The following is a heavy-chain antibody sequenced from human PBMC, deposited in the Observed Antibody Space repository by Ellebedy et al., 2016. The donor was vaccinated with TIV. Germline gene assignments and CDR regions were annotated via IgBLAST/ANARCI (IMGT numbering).Heavy chain of an antibody. Sequence: GESLKISCAASGFIFSDYYMSWIRQAPGKGLEWVSYISSSGSTIYYADSVKGRFTISRDNAKNSLYLQMNSLRAEDTAVYYCATVFDGYRGLDYWGQGTLVTVSS. V-gene: IGHV3-11*01. CDR3: ATVFDGYRGLDY. CDR1: GFIFSDYY. CDR2: ISSSGSTI. D-gene: IGHD5-24*01. J-gene: IGHJ4*02.